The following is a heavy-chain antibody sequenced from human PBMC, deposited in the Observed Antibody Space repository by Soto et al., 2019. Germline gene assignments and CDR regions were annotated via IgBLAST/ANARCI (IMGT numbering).Heavy chain of an antibody. Sequence: GASVKVSRKASGGTFSSYAISWVRQAPGQGLEWMGWMNPNSGNTGYAQKFQGRVTMTRNTSISTAYMELSSLGSEDTAVYYCARGPVPGSDIYYMDVWGKGTTVTVSS. CDR1: GGTFSSYA. V-gene: IGHV1-8*02. D-gene: IGHD3-10*01. CDR2: MNPNSGNT. J-gene: IGHJ6*03. CDR3: ARGPVPGSDIYYMDV.